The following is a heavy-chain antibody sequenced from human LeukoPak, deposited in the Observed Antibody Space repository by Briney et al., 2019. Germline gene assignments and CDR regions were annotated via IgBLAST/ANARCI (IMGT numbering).Heavy chain of an antibody. J-gene: IGHJ5*02. V-gene: IGHV1-69*05. CDR3: ARDSGSSWSEVDP. Sequence: ASVKVSCQASGGTFSSYAISWVRQAPGQGLEWMGRIIPIFGTANYAQKFQGRVTITTDESTSTAYMELSSLRSEDTAVYYCARDSGSSWSEVDPWGQGTLVTVSS. CDR2: IIPIFGTA. D-gene: IGHD6-13*01. CDR1: GGTFSSYA.